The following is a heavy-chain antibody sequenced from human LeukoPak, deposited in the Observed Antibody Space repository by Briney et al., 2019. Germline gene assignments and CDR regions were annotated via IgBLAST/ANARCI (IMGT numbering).Heavy chain of an antibody. D-gene: IGHD3-22*01. CDR3: ARLRDSSGYLFDY. J-gene: IGHJ4*02. V-gene: IGHV1-18*01. CDR1: GYTFTSYG. Sequence: ASVKVSCKASGYTFTSYGISWVRQAPGQGLEWMGWISAYNGNTNYAQKLQGRVTMTTDTSTSTVYMELSSLRSGDTAVYYCARLRDSSGYLFDYWGQGTLVTVSS. CDR2: ISAYNGNT.